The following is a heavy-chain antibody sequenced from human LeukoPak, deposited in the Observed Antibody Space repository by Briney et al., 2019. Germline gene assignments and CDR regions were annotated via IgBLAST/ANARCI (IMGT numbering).Heavy chain of an antibody. D-gene: IGHD4-23*01. V-gene: IGHV3-21*01. J-gene: IGHJ4*02. CDR2: ITSGGTYI. Sequence: GGSLRLSCAASGFTFGSYSMNWVRQAPGQGLDWVSSITSGGTYIYYADSVKGRFTISRDNAKNTLFLQMNSLRAEDTAVYYRAREYGGNSGYFDYWGQGALVTVSS. CDR3: AREYGGNSGYFDY. CDR1: GFTFGSYS.